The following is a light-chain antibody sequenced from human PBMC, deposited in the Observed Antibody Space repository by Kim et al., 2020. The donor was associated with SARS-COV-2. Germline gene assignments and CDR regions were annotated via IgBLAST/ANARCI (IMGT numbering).Light chain of an antibody. V-gene: IGKV4-1*01. CDR1: QSILYSSNNKNY. J-gene: IGKJ4*01. CDR2: WAS. Sequence: TIKCKSSQSILYSSNNKNYVAGYQQKPGQPPKLLIYWASTRESGVPDRFSGSGSGTDFTLTISSLQAEDVAVYYCHQYYSIPPYTFGGGTKVDIK. CDR3: HQYYSIPPYT.